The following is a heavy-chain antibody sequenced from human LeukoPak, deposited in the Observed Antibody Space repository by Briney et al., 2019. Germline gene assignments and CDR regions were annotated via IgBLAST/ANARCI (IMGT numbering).Heavy chain of an antibody. D-gene: IGHD3-10*01. CDR1: GGSISSSSYY. Sequence: PSETLSLTCTVSGGSISSSSYYWGWIRQPPGKGLEWIGSIYYSGSTYYNPSLKSRVTISVDTSKNQFSLKLSSVTAADTAVYYCARVGITMVRGVPYYFDYWGQGTLVTVSS. CDR2: IYYSGST. J-gene: IGHJ4*02. CDR3: ARVGITMVRGVPYYFDY. V-gene: IGHV4-39*07.